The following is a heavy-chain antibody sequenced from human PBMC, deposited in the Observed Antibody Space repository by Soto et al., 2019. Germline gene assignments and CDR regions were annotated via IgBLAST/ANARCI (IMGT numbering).Heavy chain of an antibody. CDR2: IYYSGST. J-gene: IGHJ3*02. Sequence: SETLSLTCTVSGGSISSYYWSWIRQPPGKGLEWIGYIYYSGSTNYNPSLKSRVTISVDTSKNQFSLKLSSVTAADTAVYYCARVRLSGTTAHDAFDIWGQGTMVTVSS. CDR3: ARVRLSGTTAHDAFDI. V-gene: IGHV4-59*01. CDR1: GGSISSYY. D-gene: IGHD1-1*01.